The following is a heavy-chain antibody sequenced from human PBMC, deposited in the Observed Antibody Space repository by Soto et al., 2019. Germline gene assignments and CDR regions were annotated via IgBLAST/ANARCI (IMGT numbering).Heavy chain of an antibody. CDR3: ARASPCSGGSCYYYYYMDV. D-gene: IGHD2-15*01. Sequence: GGSLRLSCAASGFTFSSYSMNWVRQAPGKGLEWVSSISSSSSYIYYADSVKGRFTISRDNAKNSLYLQMNSLRAEDTAVYYCARASPCSGGSCYYYYYMDVWGKGTTVTVSS. CDR2: ISSSSSYI. V-gene: IGHV3-21*01. CDR1: GFTFSSYS. J-gene: IGHJ6*03.